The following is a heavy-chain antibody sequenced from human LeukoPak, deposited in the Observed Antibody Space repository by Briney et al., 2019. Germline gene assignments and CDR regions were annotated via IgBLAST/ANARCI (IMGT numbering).Heavy chain of an antibody. D-gene: IGHD2-21*01. CDR2: IYYSGTT. CDR1: GGSISSSSYY. V-gene: IGHV4-39*01. Sequence: SETLSLTCTVSGGSISSSSYYWGWIRQPPGKGLEWIGSIYYSGTTYYNPSLKSRVTISVDTSNNQFSLKLSSVTAADTAVYFCARGDYYYYYMDVWGKGTTVTVSS. CDR3: ARGDYYYYYMDV. J-gene: IGHJ6*03.